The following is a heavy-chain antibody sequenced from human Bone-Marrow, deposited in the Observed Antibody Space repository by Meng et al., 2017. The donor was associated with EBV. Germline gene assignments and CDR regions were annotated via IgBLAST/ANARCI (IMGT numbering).Heavy chain of an antibody. CDR2: IIPIFGTA. CDR1: AGTFSSYA. Sequence: QVHLVQSGAEGKKTGSSVKVSGKASAGTFSSYAISWVRQAPGQGLEWMGGIIPIFGTANYAQKFQGRVTITADKSTSTAYMELSSLRSEDTAVYYCARDTHDYGDLTFFDYWGQGTLVTVSS. V-gene: IGHV1-69*06. J-gene: IGHJ4*02. D-gene: IGHD4-17*01. CDR3: ARDTHDYGDLTFFDY.